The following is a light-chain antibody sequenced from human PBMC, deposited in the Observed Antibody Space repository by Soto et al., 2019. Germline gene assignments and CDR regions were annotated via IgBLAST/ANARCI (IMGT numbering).Light chain of an antibody. CDR3: SSYTAYRTYV. V-gene: IGLV2-14*01. CDR1: DSDVGGYNY. Sequence: QSVLTQPASVSGAPGQSFTISCTGADSDVGGYNYVSWYQQYPGKALQLMIYDVSGRPSGVSDRFSGSKSGNTASLTISGLQAEDEADYYCSSYTAYRTYVFGTGTKGTVL. CDR2: DVS. J-gene: IGLJ1*01.